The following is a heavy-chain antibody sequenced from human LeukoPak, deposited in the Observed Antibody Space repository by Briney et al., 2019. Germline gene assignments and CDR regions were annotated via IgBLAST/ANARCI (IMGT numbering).Heavy chain of an antibody. Sequence: SETLSLTCTVSGGSISSYYWSWIRQPPGKGLGWIGYIYYSGSTNYNPSLKSRVTISVDTSKNQFSLKLSSVTAADTAVYYCARMNGAYFDYWGQGTLVTVSS. D-gene: IGHD4-17*01. CDR2: IYYSGST. CDR1: GGSISSYY. V-gene: IGHV4-59*01. CDR3: ARMNGAYFDY. J-gene: IGHJ4*02.